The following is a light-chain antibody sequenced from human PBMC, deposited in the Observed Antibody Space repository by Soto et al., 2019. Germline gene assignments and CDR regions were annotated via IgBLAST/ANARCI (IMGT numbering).Light chain of an antibody. CDR3: QQVESYPST. J-gene: IGKJ4*01. CDR2: TAS. V-gene: IGKV1-9*01. CDR1: QGISSY. Sequence: DIQMTQSPSSLSASVGDRVTITCRASQGISSYLAWYQQKPVKDPKLLIYTASTLQSGVPSRFSGSGSGTDFTLTISSLQPEDFATYFCQQVESYPSTFGGGTKVDIK.